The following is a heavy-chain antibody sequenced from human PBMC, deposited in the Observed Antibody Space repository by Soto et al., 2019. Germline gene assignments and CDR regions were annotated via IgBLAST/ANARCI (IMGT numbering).Heavy chain of an antibody. CDR3: ARHQRIGGLDV. D-gene: IGHD1-1*01. J-gene: IGHJ6*02. Sequence: PSETLSLTCAVYGGSFSAYYWSWVRQPPGKGLEWIGYIYYSGSTNYNPSLKSRVTISVDTSKNQFSLKLSSVTAADTAVYYCARHQRIGGLDVWGQGTTVTVSS. CDR2: IYYSGST. CDR1: GGSFSAYY. V-gene: IGHV4-59*01.